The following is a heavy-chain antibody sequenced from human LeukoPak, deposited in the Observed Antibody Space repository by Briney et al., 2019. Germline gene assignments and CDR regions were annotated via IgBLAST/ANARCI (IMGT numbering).Heavy chain of an antibody. V-gene: IGHV4-38-2*02. Sequence: SETLSLTCTVSGYSISSGYYWGWIRQPPGKGLEWIGRIYTSGSTNYNPSLKSRVTISVDTSKNQFSLKLSSVTAADTAVYYCARGDSGSYRSRFDYWGQGTLVTVSS. D-gene: IGHD1-26*01. CDR1: GYSISSGYY. CDR3: ARGDSGSYRSRFDY. J-gene: IGHJ4*02. CDR2: IYTSGST.